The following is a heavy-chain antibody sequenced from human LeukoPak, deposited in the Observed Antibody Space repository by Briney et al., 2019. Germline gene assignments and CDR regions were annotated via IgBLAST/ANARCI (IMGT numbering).Heavy chain of an antibody. CDR1: GFTFSGNS. CDR2: ISASSTII. D-gene: IGHD6-13*01. Sequence: GSLRLSCVGSGFTFSGNSMNWVRQAPGRGLEWDSHISASSTIIHYADSVKGRVTISRDNAKNSLFLQMSRLRVEDTAVYYCTTSRHSSSWYYNDYWGQGILVTVS. V-gene: IGHV3-48*01. J-gene: IGHJ4*02. CDR3: TTSRHSSSWYYNDY.